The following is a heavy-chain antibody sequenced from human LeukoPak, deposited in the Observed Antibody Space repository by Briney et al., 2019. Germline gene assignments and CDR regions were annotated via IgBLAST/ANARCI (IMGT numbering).Heavy chain of an antibody. Sequence: PSETLSLTCTVSGGSISSYYWSWIRQPPGKGLEWIGYIYYSGSTNYNPSLKSRVTISVDTSKNQFSLKLSSVTAADTAVYYCVRHPSEGAVVAAIDYWGQGTLVTVSS. CDR1: GGSISSYY. J-gene: IGHJ4*02. V-gene: IGHV4-59*08. D-gene: IGHD2-15*01. CDR2: IYYSGST. CDR3: VRHPSEGAVVAAIDY.